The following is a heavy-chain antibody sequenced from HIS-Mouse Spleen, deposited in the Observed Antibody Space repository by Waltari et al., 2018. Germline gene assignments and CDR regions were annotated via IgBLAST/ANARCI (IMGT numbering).Heavy chain of an antibody. CDR1: GFTFDDYA. CDR3: AKGYCSGGSCYRYSGAFDI. D-gene: IGHD2-15*01. CDR2: ISWNSGRI. Sequence: EVQLVESGGGLVQPGRSLRLSCAASGFTFDDYAMHWVRHAPGKGLGWVSGISWNSGRIGYADSVKGRFTISRDNAKNSLYLQMNSLRAEDTALYYCAKGYCSGGSCYRYSGAFDIWGQGTMVTVSS. J-gene: IGHJ3*02. V-gene: IGHV3-9*01.